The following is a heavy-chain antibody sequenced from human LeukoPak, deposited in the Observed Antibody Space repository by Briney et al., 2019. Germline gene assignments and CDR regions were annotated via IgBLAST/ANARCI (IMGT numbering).Heavy chain of an antibody. Sequence: ASVKVSCKASGYTFTTYGISWVRQAPGHGLEWMGWISAYNDDTNYAQKLQGRVTMTTDTSTSTAYMELRSLRYDDTAVYYCARDLYTYYYDSSAYYPWGQGTLVTVSS. CDR2: ISAYNDDT. CDR3: ARDLYTYYYDSSAYYP. J-gene: IGHJ5*02. D-gene: IGHD3-22*01. V-gene: IGHV1-18*01. CDR1: GYTFTTYG.